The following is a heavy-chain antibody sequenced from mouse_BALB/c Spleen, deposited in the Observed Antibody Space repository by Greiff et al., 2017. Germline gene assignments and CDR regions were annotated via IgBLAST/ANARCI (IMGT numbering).Heavy chain of an antibody. CDR1: GYTFTSYY. Sequence: QVQLQQSGAELVKPGASVKLSCKASGYTFTSYYMYWVKQRPGQGLEWIGEINPSNGGTNFNEKFKSKATLTVDKSSSTAYMQLSSLTSEDSAVYYCTRSSVYYGNPWFAYWGQGTLVTVSA. V-gene: IGHV1S81*02. J-gene: IGHJ3*01. D-gene: IGHD2-1*01. CDR3: TRSSVYYGNPWFAY. CDR2: INPSNGGT.